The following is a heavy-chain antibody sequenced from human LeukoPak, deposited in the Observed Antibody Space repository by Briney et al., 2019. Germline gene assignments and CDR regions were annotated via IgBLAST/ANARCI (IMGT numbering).Heavy chain of an antibody. CDR3: ARDQHDSSGSPRAWAFDI. J-gene: IGHJ3*02. D-gene: IGHD3-22*01. CDR1: GFTFSDYY. CDR2: ISSSGSTI. V-gene: IGHV3-11*04. Sequence: GGSLRLSCAASGFTFSDYYMSWIRQAPGKGLEWVSYISSSGSTIYYADSVKGRFTISRDNAKNSLYLQMNSLRAEDTAVYYCARDQHDSSGSPRAWAFDIWGQGTMVTVSS.